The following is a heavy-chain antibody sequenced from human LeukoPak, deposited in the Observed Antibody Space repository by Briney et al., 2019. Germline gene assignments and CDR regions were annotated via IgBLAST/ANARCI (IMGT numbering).Heavy chain of an antibody. Sequence: SETLSLTCTVSGGSISNYYWSWIPQPPGKGLEEIGYMYYSGSTTYNPSLMSRANISVDTSKNQFSLKLRSVTAADTAVYYCAKGRVYFDFWGQGALGTVSS. V-gene: IGHV4-59*01. CDR3: AKGRVYFDF. J-gene: IGHJ4*02. CDR2: MYYSGST. CDR1: GGSISNYY. D-gene: IGHD6-13*01.